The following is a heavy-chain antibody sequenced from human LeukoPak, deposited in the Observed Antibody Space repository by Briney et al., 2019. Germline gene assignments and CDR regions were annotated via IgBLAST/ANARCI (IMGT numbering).Heavy chain of an antibody. J-gene: IGHJ4*02. CDR3: ARPNCSGGSCYYYFDY. CDR1: GYSFTSYW. V-gene: IGHV5-51*01. D-gene: IGHD2-15*01. Sequence: GESLKISCKGSGYSFTSYWIGWVRQMPGKGLEWMGIIYPGDSDTRYSPSFQGQVTISADKSISTAYLQWSSLKASDTAMYYCARPNCSGGSCYYYFDYWGQGTLVTVSS. CDR2: IYPGDSDT.